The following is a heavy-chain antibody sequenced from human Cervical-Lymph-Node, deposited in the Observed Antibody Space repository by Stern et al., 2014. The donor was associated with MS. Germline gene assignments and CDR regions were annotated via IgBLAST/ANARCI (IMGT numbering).Heavy chain of an antibody. Sequence: ESGPTLVIPTQTLTLPCTFSGFSLTTNGVSVGRIRPSPGKALECLALIYWDDATRYSPSLKSRLSITKDTSKNQVLLTMTNVEPVDTATYYCAHRDDWQLDFAYWGQGIPVTVSS. D-gene: IGHD6-6*01. CDR3: AHRDDWQLDFAY. CDR1: GFSLTTNGVS. V-gene: IGHV2-5*02. J-gene: IGHJ4*02. CDR2: IYWDDAT.